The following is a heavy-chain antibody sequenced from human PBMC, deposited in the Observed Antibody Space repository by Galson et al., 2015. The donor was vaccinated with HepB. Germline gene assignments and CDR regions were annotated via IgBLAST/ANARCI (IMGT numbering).Heavy chain of an antibody. CDR3: ARGFRVAVAGTRIRSDAFDI. Sequence: SLRLSCAASGFTFGSYAMHWVRQAPGKGLEWVAVISYDGSNKYYADSVKGRFTISGDNSKNTLYLQMNSLRAEHTAVYYCARGFRVAVAGTRIRSDAFDIWGQGTMVTVSS. CDR2: ISYDGSNK. D-gene: IGHD6-19*01. CDR1: GFTFGSYA. J-gene: IGHJ3*02. V-gene: IGHV3-30*04.